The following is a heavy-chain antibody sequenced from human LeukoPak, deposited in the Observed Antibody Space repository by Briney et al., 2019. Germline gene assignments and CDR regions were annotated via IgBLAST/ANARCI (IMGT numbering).Heavy chain of an antibody. D-gene: IGHD6-13*01. CDR2: ISAYNGNT. CDR1: GGTFSSYA. J-gene: IGHJ4*02. Sequence: ASVKVSCKASGGTFSSYAISWVRQAPGEGLEWMGWISAYNGNTNYAQKLQGRVTMTTDTSTSTAYMELRSLRSDDTAVYYCARDRSIAAADFDYWGQGTLVTVSS. V-gene: IGHV1-18*01. CDR3: ARDRSIAAADFDY.